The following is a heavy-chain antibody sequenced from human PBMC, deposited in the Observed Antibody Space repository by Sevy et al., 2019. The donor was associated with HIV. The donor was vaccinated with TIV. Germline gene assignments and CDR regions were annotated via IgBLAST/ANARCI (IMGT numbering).Heavy chain of an antibody. Sequence: ASVKVSCKSSGDSFSGYTIIWVRQAPGQGLEWMGGIIPISGPAGPTNSAQNFQDRATITADISTYTAYMELSSLRSEDTALYFCARASSCGGDCYYLQYWGQGTLVTVSS. CDR1: GDSFSGYT. CDR3: ARASSCGGDCYYLQY. CDR2: IIPISGPAGPT. D-gene: IGHD2-21*02. J-gene: IGHJ1*01. V-gene: IGHV1-69*06.